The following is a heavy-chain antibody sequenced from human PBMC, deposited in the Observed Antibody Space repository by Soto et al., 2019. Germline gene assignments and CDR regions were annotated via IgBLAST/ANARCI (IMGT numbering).Heavy chain of an antibody. CDR3: ARVGTYYDFWSGYEPDYYYGMDV. D-gene: IGHD3-3*01. CDR1: GYSCTGYG. Sequence: GESLRISCKGFGYSCTGYGGGWVRQMPGKGLEWMGIIYPGDSDTRYSPSFQGQVTISADKSISTAYLQWSSLKASDTAMYYCARVGTYYDFWSGYEPDYYYGMDVRGQGTTVTVS. J-gene: IGHJ6*02. V-gene: IGHV5-51*01. CDR2: IYPGDSDT.